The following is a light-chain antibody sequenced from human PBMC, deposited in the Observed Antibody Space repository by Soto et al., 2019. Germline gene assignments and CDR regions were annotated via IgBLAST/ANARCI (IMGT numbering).Light chain of an antibody. V-gene: IGKV3-11*01. J-gene: IGKJ2*01. CDR1: QSISNY. CDR2: DAS. CDR3: QQGSNRPNT. Sequence: EIVLTQSPATLSLSPGERATLSCRASQSISNYLAWYQQKPGQAPRLLIYDASSRASDIPARFSGSGSGTDFSLTITSLEPEDFAVYYCQQGSNRPNTFVQGTKLQLK.